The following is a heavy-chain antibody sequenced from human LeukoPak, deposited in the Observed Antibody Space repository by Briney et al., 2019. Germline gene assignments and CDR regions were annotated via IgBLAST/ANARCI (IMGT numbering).Heavy chain of an antibody. CDR1: GYTFTGYY. J-gene: IGHJ4*02. Sequence: ASVKVSCKVSGYTFTGYYMPWVRQAPGQGLEWMGRINPNSGGTNYAQKFQGRVTMTRDTSISTAYMELSRLRSDDTAVYYCARNYYDSSGYSNNDYWGQGTLVTVSS. D-gene: IGHD3-22*01. CDR2: INPNSGGT. CDR3: ARNYYDSSGYSNNDY. V-gene: IGHV1-2*06.